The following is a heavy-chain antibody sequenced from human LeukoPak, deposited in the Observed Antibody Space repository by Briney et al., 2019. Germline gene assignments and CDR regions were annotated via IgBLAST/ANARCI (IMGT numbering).Heavy chain of an antibody. Sequence: SETLSLTCTVSGGSISSYYWSWIRKPPGKGLELIGYIYYSGSTNYNPYLKSRVNISVDTSKNQFSLQLSSVTAADTAVYYCARHLYYGSSDDAFDIWGQGTMVTVSS. CDR1: GGSISSYY. V-gene: IGHV4-59*01. J-gene: IGHJ3*02. CDR2: IYYSGST. CDR3: ARHLYYGSSDDAFDI. D-gene: IGHD3-10*01.